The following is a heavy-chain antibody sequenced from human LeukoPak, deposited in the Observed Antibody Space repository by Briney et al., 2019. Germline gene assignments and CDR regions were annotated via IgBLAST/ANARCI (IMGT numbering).Heavy chain of an antibody. V-gene: IGHV1-8*01. CDR2: MNPNSGNT. D-gene: IGHD1-1*01. CDR3: ARDFKGTGTTIFY. J-gene: IGHJ4*02. Sequence: EASVKVSCKASGYTFTSYDINWVRQATGQGLEWMGWMNPNSGNTGYAQKFQGRVTMTRNTSISTAYMELSSLRSEDTAVYYCARDFKGTGTTIFYWGQGTLVTVSS. CDR1: GYTFTSYD.